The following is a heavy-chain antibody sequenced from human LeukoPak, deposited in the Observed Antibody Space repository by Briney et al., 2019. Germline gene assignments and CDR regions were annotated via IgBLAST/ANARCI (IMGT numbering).Heavy chain of an antibody. D-gene: IGHD6-13*01. V-gene: IGHV5-51*01. CDR2: IYPGDSDT. CDR3: AKIHSSSSYGNFDY. J-gene: IGHJ4*02. Sequence: GESLWISCKGSGYSFTNYWIGWVRQMPGKGLEWMGIIYPGDSDTRYSPSFQGQVTISADKSISTAYLQWSSLKASDTAMYYCAKIHSSSSYGNFDYWGQGTLVTVSS. CDR1: GYSFTNYW.